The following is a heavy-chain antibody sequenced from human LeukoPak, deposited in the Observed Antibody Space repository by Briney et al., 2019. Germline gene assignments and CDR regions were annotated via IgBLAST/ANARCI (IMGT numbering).Heavy chain of an antibody. CDR1: GFTFSSYG. V-gene: IGHV3-30*02. CDR2: IRYDGSNK. J-gene: IGHJ4*02. Sequence: GGSLRLSCAASGFTFSSYGMHWVRQAPGKGLEWVAFIRYDGSNKYYADSVKGRFTISRDNSKNTLYLQMNSLRAEDTALYYCAKAGYSGYDPFDYWGQGTLVTVSS. CDR3: AKAGYSGYDPFDY. D-gene: IGHD5-12*01.